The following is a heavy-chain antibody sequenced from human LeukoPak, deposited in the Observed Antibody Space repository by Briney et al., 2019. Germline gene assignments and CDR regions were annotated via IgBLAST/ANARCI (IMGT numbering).Heavy chain of an antibody. CDR3: ARDPGSYYDSSAQMSGGAFDI. J-gene: IGHJ3*02. CDR2: INSIGGST. V-gene: IGHV1-46*01. D-gene: IGHD3-22*01. CDR1: GDTFTSSY. Sequence: ASVKGSCKASGDTFTSSYMHWGRQAPGQGLQGMGIINSIGGSTSYAQKFQGRVTMTRDMSTSTVYMELSSLRSEDTAVYYCARDPGSYYDSSAQMSGGAFDIWGQGTMVTVSS.